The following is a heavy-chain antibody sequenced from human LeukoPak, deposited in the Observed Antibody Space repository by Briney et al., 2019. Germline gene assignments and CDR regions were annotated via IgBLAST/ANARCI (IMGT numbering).Heavy chain of an antibody. CDR2: IYHSGST. V-gene: IGHV4-59*01. D-gene: IGHD5-18*01. Sequence: SETLSLTCSVSGGSISSYYWNWIRQPPGKALEWIGYIYHSGSTNYKPSLKSRVTISVDTSKKQLSLRLSSVTAADTAVYYCAREQPPLGYFDYWGQGTLVTVSS. CDR3: AREQPPLGYFDY. CDR1: GGSISSYY. J-gene: IGHJ4*02.